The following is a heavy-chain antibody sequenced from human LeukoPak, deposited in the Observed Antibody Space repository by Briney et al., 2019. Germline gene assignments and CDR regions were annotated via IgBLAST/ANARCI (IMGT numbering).Heavy chain of an antibody. D-gene: IGHD6-6*01. CDR2: IYPDDSDT. Sequence: SGEPLKISCKGSGYSFTSYWIGWVRQMPGKGLEWMGIIYPDDSDTRYSPSFQGQVTISADKSISTAYLQWSSLKASDTAMYYCARERSSQGYFDFWGQGTLVTVSS. CDR3: ARERSSQGYFDF. CDR1: GYSFTSYW. V-gene: IGHV5-51*01. J-gene: IGHJ4*02.